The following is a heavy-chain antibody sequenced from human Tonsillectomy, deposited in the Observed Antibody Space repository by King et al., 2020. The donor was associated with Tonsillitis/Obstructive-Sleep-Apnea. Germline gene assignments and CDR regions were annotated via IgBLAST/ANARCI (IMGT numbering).Heavy chain of an antibody. J-gene: IGHJ4*02. CDR2: IFSNDEK. CDR1: GFSLSNPRMG. V-gene: IGHV2-26*01. Sequence: VTLKESGPVLVKPTETLTLTCTVSGFSLSNPRMGVSWIRQPPGKALEWLAHIFSNDEKSYSTSLKSRLTISKDTSKSQVVLTMTNMDPVDTATYYCARISYDYCDYITPEYYFDYWGQGTLVTVSS. CDR3: ARISYDYCDYITPEYYFDY. D-gene: IGHD4-17*01.